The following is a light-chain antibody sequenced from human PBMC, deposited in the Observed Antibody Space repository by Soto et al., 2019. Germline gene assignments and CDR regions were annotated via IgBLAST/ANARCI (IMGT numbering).Light chain of an antibody. Sequence: DIQMTHSPSSLSASVGDRVTITCRASENIRSYLSWYQQKPGETPKLLIFAASSLQTVVPSRFSASGSGTEFSLTINRLHPEDFAIYICQHSFVAPWTFGQGTMVEIK. V-gene: IGKV1-39*01. CDR3: QHSFVAPWT. J-gene: IGKJ1*01. CDR1: ENIRSY. CDR2: AAS.